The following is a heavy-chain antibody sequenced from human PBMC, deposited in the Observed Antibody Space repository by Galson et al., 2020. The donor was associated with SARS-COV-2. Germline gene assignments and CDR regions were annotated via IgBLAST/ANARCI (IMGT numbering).Heavy chain of an antibody. CDR2: TSYDGSNK. J-gene: IGHJ4*02. CDR3: AREGQVVVITHYGYFDY. CDR1: GFTFSSYA. D-gene: IGHD3-22*01. Sequence: GESLKISCAASGFTFSSYAMHWVRQAPGKGLEWVAVTSYDGSNKYYADSVKGRFTISRDNSKNTLYLQMNSLRAEDTAVYYCAREGQVVVITHYGYFDYWGQGTLVTVSS. V-gene: IGHV3-30*01.